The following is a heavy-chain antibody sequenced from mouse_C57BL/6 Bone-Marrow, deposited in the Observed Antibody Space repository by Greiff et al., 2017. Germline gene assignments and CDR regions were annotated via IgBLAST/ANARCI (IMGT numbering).Heavy chain of an antibody. Sequence: VQLQQSGAELVRPGASVKLSCTASGFNIKDDYMPWVKQRPEQGLEWIGWIDPENGDTEYASKFQGKATITADTSSNTAYLKLSSLTSEDTAVYYSAKAYYSNFYYFDYWGQGTTLTVSS. CDR1: GFNIKDDY. J-gene: IGHJ2*01. D-gene: IGHD2-5*01. CDR2: IDPENGDT. V-gene: IGHV14-4*01. CDR3: AKAYYSNFYYFDY.